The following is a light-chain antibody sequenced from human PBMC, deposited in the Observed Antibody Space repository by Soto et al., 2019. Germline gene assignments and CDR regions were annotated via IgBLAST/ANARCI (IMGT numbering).Light chain of an antibody. Sequence: QFVLTQPPSASGTPGQTVIISCSGSRSDIGSNSVNWYQHLPGTAPKLLIYNNNQRPSGVPDRFSGSKSGTSASLAISGLQSEDEADYYCAAWNDSLTGPVFGTGTKVTVL. CDR1: RSDIGSNS. J-gene: IGLJ1*01. CDR2: NNN. V-gene: IGLV1-44*01. CDR3: AAWNDSLTGPV.